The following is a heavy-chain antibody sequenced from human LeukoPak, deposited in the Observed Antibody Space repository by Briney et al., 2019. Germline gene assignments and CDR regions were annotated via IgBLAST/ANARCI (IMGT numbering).Heavy chain of an antibody. CDR1: GFTFSTYD. Sequence: GGSLRLSXAASGFTFSTYDMNWVRQAPGKGLEWVSSISSAGSYIYSADSVKGRFTISRDNARNSLYLQMSRLRAEDTAVYYCARAQGYSNAFDIWGQGTMVTVSS. D-gene: IGHD5-18*01. V-gene: IGHV3-21*01. CDR3: ARAQGYSNAFDI. CDR2: ISSAGSYI. J-gene: IGHJ3*02.